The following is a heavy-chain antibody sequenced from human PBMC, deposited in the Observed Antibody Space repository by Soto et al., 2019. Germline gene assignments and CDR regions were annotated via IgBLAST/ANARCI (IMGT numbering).Heavy chain of an antibody. V-gene: IGHV3-30-3*01. J-gene: IGHJ4*02. CDR3: ARDYGDYPTDY. D-gene: IGHD4-17*01. CDR1: GFTFSSYA. CDR2: ISYDGSNK. Sequence: GGSLRLSCAASGFTFSSYAMHWVRQAPGKGLEWVAVISYDGSNKYYADSVKGRFTISRDNSKNTLYLQMNSLRAEDTAVYYCARDYGDYPTDYWGQGTLVTVSS.